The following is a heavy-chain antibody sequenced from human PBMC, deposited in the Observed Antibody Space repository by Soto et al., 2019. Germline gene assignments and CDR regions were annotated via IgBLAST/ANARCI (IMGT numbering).Heavy chain of an antibody. Sequence: EVQLLESGGGLVQPGKSLRLSCAASGFTFSSYAMDWVRQAPGKGLEWVSIISGSGGNTNYADSVKGRFTISRDNSKNTVFLQMNGLRAEDTAVYYCATESFDHWGQGTLVTVSS. CDR1: GFTFSSYA. V-gene: IGHV3-23*01. CDR2: ISGSGGNT. J-gene: IGHJ4*02. CDR3: ATESFDH.